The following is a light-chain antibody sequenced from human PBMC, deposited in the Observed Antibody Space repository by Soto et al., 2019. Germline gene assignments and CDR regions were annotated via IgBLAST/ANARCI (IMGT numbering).Light chain of an antibody. J-gene: IGKJ2*01. Sequence: EIVLTQSPGTLSLSPGERATLSCRASQSVSSSYLAWYQQKPGQAPRLLIYGASSRATGIPDRFSGSGSGTDFPLTISRLEPEDFAVYYCQHRTNWPPYTFGQGTRLEIK. CDR2: GAS. CDR3: QHRTNWPPYT. CDR1: QSVSSSY. V-gene: IGKV3D-20*02.